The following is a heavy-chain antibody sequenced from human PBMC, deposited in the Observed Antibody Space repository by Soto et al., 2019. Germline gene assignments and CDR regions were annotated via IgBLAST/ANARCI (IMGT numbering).Heavy chain of an antibody. D-gene: IGHD3-22*01. Sequence: LSLTCTVSGGSISSGGYYWSWIRQHPGKGLEWIGYIYYSGSTYYNPSLKSRVTISVDTSKNQFSLKLSSVTAADTAVYYCARVPTHYPDPYDLRPQHWLDPSGQGPLVTVSS. CDR2: IYYSGST. CDR1: GGSISSGGYY. V-gene: IGHV4-31*03. J-gene: IGHJ5*02. CDR3: ARVPTHYPDPYDLRPQHWLDP.